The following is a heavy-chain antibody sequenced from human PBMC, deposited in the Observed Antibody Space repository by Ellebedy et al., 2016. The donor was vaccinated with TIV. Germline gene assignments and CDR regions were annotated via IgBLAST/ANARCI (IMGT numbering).Heavy chain of an antibody. CDR1: GSTFSNYA. D-gene: IGHD2-2*01. CDR3: ARDGGYQLPRCNYYYYGMDV. Sequence: GGSLRLSCAASGSTFSNYAMSWVRQAPGKGLEWVSVIYSDGTTYYAASVTGRFTISRDNSKNTLYLQMNSLRAEDTAVYSCARDGGYQLPRCNYYYYGMDVWGQGTTVTVSS. CDR2: IYSDGTT. J-gene: IGHJ6*02. V-gene: IGHV3-53*05.